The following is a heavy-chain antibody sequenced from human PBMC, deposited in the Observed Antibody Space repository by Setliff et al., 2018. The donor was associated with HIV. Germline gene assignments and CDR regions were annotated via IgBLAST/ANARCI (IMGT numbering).Heavy chain of an antibody. CDR3: TRHRGSFDY. CDR1: GFSNSA. J-gene: IGHJ4*02. Sequence: GGSLRLSCAASGFSNSALHWVRQAPGKGLEWVGRIRSKANNYATEYGASVKGRFIISRDDSKNMAYLEMNSLRTEDTAIYYCTRHRGSFDYWGLGTLVTVSS. D-gene: IGHD1-26*01. V-gene: IGHV3-73*01. CDR2: IRSKANNYAT.